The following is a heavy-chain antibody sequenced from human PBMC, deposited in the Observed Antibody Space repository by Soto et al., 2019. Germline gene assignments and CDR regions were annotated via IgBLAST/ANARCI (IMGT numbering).Heavy chain of an antibody. CDR2: ISYDGSNK. D-gene: IGHD3-10*01. J-gene: IGHJ6*02. CDR3: ARDPAGIAGRGV. V-gene: IGHV3-30-3*01. Sequence: QVQLVESGGGVVQPGRSLRLSCAASGFTFSSYAMHWVRQAPGKGLEWVAVISYDGSNKYYADSVKGRFTISRDNSKNTLYLPMNSLRAEDTAVYYCARDPAGIAGRGVWGQGTTVTVSS. CDR1: GFTFSSYA.